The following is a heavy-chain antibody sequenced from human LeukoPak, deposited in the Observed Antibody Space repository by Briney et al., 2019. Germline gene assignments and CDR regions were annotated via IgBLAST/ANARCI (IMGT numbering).Heavy chain of an antibody. D-gene: IGHD5-18*01. J-gene: IGHJ4*02. Sequence: GGSLRLSCVASGFPFSSYWMTWVRRAPGKGREGVANIKQDGSKKSYVDSVKGRFTISRDNAKNSLYLQMNSLRAEDTAIYYCTRVGYIDEGIDYWGQGTLVTVSS. V-gene: IGHV3-7*04. CDR1: GFPFSSYW. CDR3: TRVGYIDEGIDY. CDR2: IKQDGSKK.